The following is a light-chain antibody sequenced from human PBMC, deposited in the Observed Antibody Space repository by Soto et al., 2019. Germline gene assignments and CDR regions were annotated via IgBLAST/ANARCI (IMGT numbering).Light chain of an antibody. J-gene: IGKJ1*01. CDR2: GAS. CDR3: HLRT. CDR1: QSVSSSY. V-gene: IGKV3-20*01. Sequence: EIVLTQSPGTLSLSPGERATLSCRASQSVSSSYLAWYQQKPGQAPRLLIYGASSMATGSPDRFSGSGSGTDFTLTISRLEPEDFAVYYCHLRTFGQGTKVEIK.